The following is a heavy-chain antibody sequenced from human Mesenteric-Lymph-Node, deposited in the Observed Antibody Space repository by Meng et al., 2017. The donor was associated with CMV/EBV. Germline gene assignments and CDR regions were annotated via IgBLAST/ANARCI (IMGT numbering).Heavy chain of an antibody. CDR2: YYSGST. CDR1: GGSISSYY. J-gene: IGHJ4*02. V-gene: IGHV4-59*01. Sequence: SETLSLTCIVSGGSISSYYWSWIRQPPGKGLEWIIYYSGSTNYNPSLKSRVTMSIDTSKNQLSLELRSVTAADTAVDYCARDPKTSSWYHFDSWGQGTLVTVSS. CDR3: ARDPKTSSWYHFDS. D-gene: IGHD6-13*01.